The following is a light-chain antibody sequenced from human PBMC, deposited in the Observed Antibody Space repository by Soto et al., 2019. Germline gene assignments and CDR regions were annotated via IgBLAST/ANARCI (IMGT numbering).Light chain of an antibody. CDR3: QKYNSARET. CDR1: QDINYN. V-gene: IGKV1-27*01. J-gene: IGKJ3*01. CDR2: AAS. Sequence: DMQMTQSPSSLSASIGDRVTITCRASQDINYNLAWYQQKPGKVPKVLIYAASTLQSGVPSRFSGSGSGTDFTLTISSLQPEDVETYYCQKYNSARETFGPVTKVDI.